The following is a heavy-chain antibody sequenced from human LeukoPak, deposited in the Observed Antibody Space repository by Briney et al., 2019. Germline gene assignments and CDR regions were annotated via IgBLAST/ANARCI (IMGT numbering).Heavy chain of an antibody. D-gene: IGHD6-6*01. CDR3: AEGLVEYSSSSSLPRPASQ. Sequence: ASVKVSCKASGGSFSSYAVSWGRQAPGQGREWRGGIITTFGTANYAQKFQGRVTITTDESTSTVYMELSSLRSEDTAVYYCAEGLVEYSSSSSLPRPASQWGQGTLVTVSS. CDR1: GGSFSSYA. J-gene: IGHJ4*02. CDR2: IITTFGTA. V-gene: IGHV1-69*05.